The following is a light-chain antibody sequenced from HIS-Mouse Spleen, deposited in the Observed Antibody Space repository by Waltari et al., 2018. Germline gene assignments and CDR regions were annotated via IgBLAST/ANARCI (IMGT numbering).Light chain of an antibody. CDR3: QQYNSYSLT. CDR1: QSISSW. Sequence: DIQMTQSPSTLSASVGHRGTITCRASQSISSWLNWYQQKPGKAPKLLIYKASSLESGVPSRFSGSGSGTEFTLTISSLQPDDFATYYCQQYNSYSLTFGGGTKVEIK. V-gene: IGKV1-5*03. J-gene: IGKJ4*01. CDR2: KAS.